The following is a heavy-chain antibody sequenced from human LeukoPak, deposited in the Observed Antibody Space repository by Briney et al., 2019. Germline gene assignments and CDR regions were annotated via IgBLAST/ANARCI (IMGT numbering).Heavy chain of an antibody. CDR2: INPNSGGT. Sequence: ASVKVSCKASGYTFTGYYMHWVRQAPGQGLEWMGWINPNSGGTNYAQKFQGRVTMTRDTSISTAYMELSRLRSDDTAVYYCAREGTKSSSSWSHLYYYMDVGGKGTTVTVSS. J-gene: IGHJ6*03. D-gene: IGHD6-13*01. CDR3: AREGTKSSSSWSHLYYYMDV. V-gene: IGHV1-2*02. CDR1: GYTFTGYY.